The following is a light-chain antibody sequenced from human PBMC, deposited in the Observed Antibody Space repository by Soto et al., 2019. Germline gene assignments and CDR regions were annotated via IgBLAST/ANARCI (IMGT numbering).Light chain of an antibody. Sequence: EIVMTQSPVTLSVSPGERATLSCRASQSVSSNLAWYQQKPGQAPRLLIYGASTRATGIPARFSGSGSGTAFTLPISSLQSEDFAVYYCQQYNNWPPWTFGQGTKVEIK. V-gene: IGKV3-15*01. CDR3: QQYNNWPPWT. J-gene: IGKJ1*01. CDR2: GAS. CDR1: QSVSSN.